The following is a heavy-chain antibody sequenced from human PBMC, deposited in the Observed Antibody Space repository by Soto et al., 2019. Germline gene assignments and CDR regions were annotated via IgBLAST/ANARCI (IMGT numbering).Heavy chain of an antibody. Sequence: QVQLVQSGAEVKKPGSSVKVSCKASGGTFSSYGISWVRQAPGQGPEWMGGIIPAFRKANYAQKFQGRVTITADESTSTAYMELSSLRSEDTAVYYCASDRGIAAAGSGGNWLDPWGQGTLVTVSS. CDR3: ASDRGIAAAGSGGNWLDP. J-gene: IGHJ5*02. D-gene: IGHD6-13*01. V-gene: IGHV1-69*01. CDR1: GGTFSSYG. CDR2: IIPAFRKA.